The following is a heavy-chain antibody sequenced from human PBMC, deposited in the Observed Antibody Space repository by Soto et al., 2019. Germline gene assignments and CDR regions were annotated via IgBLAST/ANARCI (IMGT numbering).Heavy chain of an antibody. Sequence: PSETLSLTCAVCGGSISSGGYSWSWIRQPPGKGLEWIGYIYHSGSTYYNPSLKSRVTISVDRSKNQFSLKLSSVTAADTAVYYCARGVTTVTTIDYWGQGTLVTVS. CDR1: GGSISSGGYS. CDR3: ARGVTTVTTIDY. V-gene: IGHV4-30-2*01. D-gene: IGHD4-17*01. J-gene: IGHJ4*02. CDR2: IYHSGST.